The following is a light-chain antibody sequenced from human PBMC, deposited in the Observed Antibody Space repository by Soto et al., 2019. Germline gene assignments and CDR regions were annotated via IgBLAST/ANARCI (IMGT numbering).Light chain of an antibody. J-gene: IGKJ5*01. V-gene: IGKV1-27*01. Sequence: DIQMTQSPSSLSASVGDRVTITCRASQGISNFLAWYQQKPGKVPKLLISAASTLQSGVPSRFSGSGSGTDFTLTSTSLQPEYVATYYCQKYSSVITFGQGTRLEI. CDR1: QGISNF. CDR3: QKYSSVIT. CDR2: AAS.